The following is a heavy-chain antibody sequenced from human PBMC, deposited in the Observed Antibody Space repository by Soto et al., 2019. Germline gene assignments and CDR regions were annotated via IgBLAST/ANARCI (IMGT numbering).Heavy chain of an antibody. J-gene: IGHJ6*03. CDR2: ISSSSSTI. D-gene: IGHD2-2*01. CDR3: ARGVLRADIVVVTDLGHYYREV. V-gene: IGHV3-48*01. Sequence: PGGSLILSCAASGFTFSSYSMNWVLQAPGKGLEWVSYISSSSSTIYYADSVKGRFTISRDNAKNSLYLQMNSLRAEDTAVYYCARGVLRADIVVVTDLGHYYREVWGKWTTVTVSS. CDR1: GFTFSSYS.